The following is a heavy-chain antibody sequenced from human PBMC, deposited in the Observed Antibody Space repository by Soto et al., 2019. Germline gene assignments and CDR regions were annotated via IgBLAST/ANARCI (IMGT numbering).Heavy chain of an antibody. CDR3: ASASIAAKLRNPPDGH. Sequence: QVQLVESGGGVVQPGRSLRLSCAASGFTFSSYAMHWVRQAPGKGLEWVAVISYDGSNKYYADSVKGRFTISRDNSKNTLYLQMNSLRAEDTAVYYCASASIAAKLRNPPDGHWGQGTLVTVSS. D-gene: IGHD6-6*01. CDR1: GFTFSSYA. J-gene: IGHJ4*02. CDR2: ISYDGSNK. V-gene: IGHV3-30-3*01.